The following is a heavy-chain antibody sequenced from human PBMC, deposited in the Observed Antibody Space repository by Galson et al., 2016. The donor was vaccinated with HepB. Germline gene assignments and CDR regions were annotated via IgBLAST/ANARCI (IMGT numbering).Heavy chain of an antibody. CDR3: AREHSYVFDY. V-gene: IGHV3-53*01. CDR2: IYPDGKT. Sequence: SLRLSCATSGLAVSFDYMGWVRQAPGKGLEWVSFIYPDGKTSYADSVKGRFTISRDSSKSTLYLRMNSLRAEDTAVYYCAREHSYVFDYWGQGTLVTVSS. D-gene: IGHD3-16*01. CDR1: GLAVSFDY. J-gene: IGHJ4*02.